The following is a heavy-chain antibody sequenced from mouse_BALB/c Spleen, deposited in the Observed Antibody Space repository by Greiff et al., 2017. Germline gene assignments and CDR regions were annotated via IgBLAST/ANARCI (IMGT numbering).Heavy chain of an antibody. J-gene: IGHJ1*01. CDR2: IDPANGNT. V-gene: IGHV14-3*02. Sequence: EVQLQQSGAELVKPGASVKLSCTASGFNIKDTYMHWVKQRPEQGLEWIGRIDPANGNTKYHPKFQGKATITADTSSNTAYLQLSSLTSEDTAVYYCANYGNYSYWYFDVWGAGTTVTVSS. CDR1: GFNIKDTY. D-gene: IGHD2-1*01. CDR3: ANYGNYSYWYFDV.